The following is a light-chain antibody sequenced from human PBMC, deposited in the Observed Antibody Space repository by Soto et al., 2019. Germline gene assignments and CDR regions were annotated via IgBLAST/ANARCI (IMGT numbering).Light chain of an antibody. Sequence: DIQMTQSPSSLSASVGDRVTITCQASQDISNYLIWYQQKPGKAPKLLIYDASNLETGVPSRFSGSVSGTDFTFTISGLQPEDTATYYCQQYENRLLTFGGGTKVEIK. CDR3: QQYENRLLT. CDR2: DAS. CDR1: QDISNY. V-gene: IGKV1-33*01. J-gene: IGKJ4*01.